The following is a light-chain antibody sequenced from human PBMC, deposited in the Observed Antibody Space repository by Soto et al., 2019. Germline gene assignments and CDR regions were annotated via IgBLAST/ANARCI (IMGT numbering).Light chain of an antibody. CDR1: QSVSGD. Sequence: EIVMTQSPATLSVSPGERATLACRASQSVSGDLAWYQQKPGQAPRLLIYGASTRATGVPARFSGSGSGTEFTLTISSLQSEDFAVYYCQQYNNWPPWTFGQGTKLEIK. V-gene: IGKV3-15*01. J-gene: IGKJ1*01. CDR2: GAS. CDR3: QQYNNWPPWT.